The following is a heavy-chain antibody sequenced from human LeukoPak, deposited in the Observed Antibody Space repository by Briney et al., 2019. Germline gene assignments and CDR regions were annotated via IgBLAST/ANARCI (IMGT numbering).Heavy chain of an antibody. CDR1: GFTFSNYG. D-gene: IGHD3-16*01. Sequence: GGSLRLSCAASGFTFSNYGMHWVRRAPGKGVVWVAVIWYDGSNQFYADSVKGRFTISRDNGKNTLYLQMSSLRAEDTAVYYCARDIRSVYFDYWGQGTLVTVSS. V-gene: IGHV3-33*01. CDR3: ARDIRSVYFDY. CDR2: IWYDGSNQ. J-gene: IGHJ4*02.